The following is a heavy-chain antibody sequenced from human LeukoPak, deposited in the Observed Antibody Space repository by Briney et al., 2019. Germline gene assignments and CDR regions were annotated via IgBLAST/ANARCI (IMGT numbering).Heavy chain of an antibody. V-gene: IGHV3-53*01. J-gene: IGHJ4*02. CDR3: AKDVIAARASDY. CDR1: GFTVSSNS. D-gene: IGHD6-6*01. Sequence: GGSLRLSCTVSGFTVSSNSMSWVRQAPGKGLEWVSFIYSDNTHYSDSVEGRFTISRDNSKNTLYLQMNSLRAEDTAVYYCAKDVIAARASDYWGQGTLVTVSS. CDR2: IYSDNT.